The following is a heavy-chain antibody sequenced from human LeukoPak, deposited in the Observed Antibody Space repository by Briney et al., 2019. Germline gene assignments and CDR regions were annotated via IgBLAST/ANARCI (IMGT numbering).Heavy chain of an antibody. J-gene: IGHJ4*02. D-gene: IGHD3-10*01. V-gene: IGHV3-23*01. Sequence: GGSLRLSCAASGFTVSSNYMTWVRQAPGKGLEWVSAISGSGGSTYYADSVKGRFTISRDNSKNTLYLQMNSLRAEDTAVYYCAKARPSGDDQDYWGQGTLVTVSS. CDR2: ISGSGGST. CDR3: AKARPSGDDQDY. CDR1: GFTVSSNY.